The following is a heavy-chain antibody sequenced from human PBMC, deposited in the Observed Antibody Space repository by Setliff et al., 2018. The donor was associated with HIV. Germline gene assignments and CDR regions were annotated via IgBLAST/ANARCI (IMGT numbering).Heavy chain of an antibody. CDR3: ARVVPDSGGFFTTAGPLYLDL. D-gene: IGHD3-22*01. J-gene: IGHJ2*01. CDR2: IDYSGRT. CDR1: GASISSHS. Sequence: PSETLSLTCNVSGASISSHSWTWIRQPPGKGLEWIGSIDYSGRTDKKTSLKSRLRMSIDTSKNQFYVNLFSVTSADTAIYYCARVVPDSGGFFTTAGPLYLDLWGRGTLVTVSS. V-gene: IGHV4-59*11.